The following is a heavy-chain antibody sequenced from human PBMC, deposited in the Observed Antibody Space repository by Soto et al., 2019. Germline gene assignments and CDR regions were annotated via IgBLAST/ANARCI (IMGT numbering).Heavy chain of an antibody. CDR2: INPSGGST. Sequence: QVQLVQSGAEVKKPGASVKVSCKASGYTFTRYYMHWVRQAPGQGLEWMGIINPSGGSTSYAQKFQGRVTMTRDTSTSTVYMELSSLRSEDTAVYYCTRESMSAREVDPYWGQGTLVTVSS. V-gene: IGHV1-46*01. CDR1: GYTFTRYY. D-gene: IGHD1-26*01. J-gene: IGHJ4*02. CDR3: TRESMSAREVDPY.